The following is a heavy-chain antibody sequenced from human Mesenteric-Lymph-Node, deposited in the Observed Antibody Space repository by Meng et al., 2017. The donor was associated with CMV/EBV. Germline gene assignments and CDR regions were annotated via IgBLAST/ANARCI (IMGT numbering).Heavy chain of an antibody. D-gene: IGHD6-19*01. Sequence: SETLSLTCAVYGGSFSGYYWSWIRQPPGKGLEWIGYIYYSGSTNYNSSLKSRVTISVDTSKNQFSLKLSSVTAADTAVYYCARNPVAGSTYYYFDYWGQGTLVTVSS. CDR3: ARNPVAGSTYYYFDY. CDR1: GGSFSGYY. J-gene: IGHJ4*02. CDR2: IYYSGST. V-gene: IGHV4-59*01.